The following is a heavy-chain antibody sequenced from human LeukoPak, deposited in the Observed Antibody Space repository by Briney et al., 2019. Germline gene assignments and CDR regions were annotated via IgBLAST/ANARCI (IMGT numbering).Heavy chain of an antibody. J-gene: IGHJ6*03. CDR1: GFTFSSYA. V-gene: IGHV3-23*01. CDR3: AKGYGYSGYDWYMDV. CDR2: ISGSGGST. D-gene: IGHD5-12*01. Sequence: GGSLRLSYAASGFTFSSYAMSWVRQAPGKGLEWVSAISGSGGSTYYADSVKGRFTISRDNSKNTLYLQMNSLRAEDTAVYYCAKGYGYSGYDWYMDVWGKGTTVTVSS.